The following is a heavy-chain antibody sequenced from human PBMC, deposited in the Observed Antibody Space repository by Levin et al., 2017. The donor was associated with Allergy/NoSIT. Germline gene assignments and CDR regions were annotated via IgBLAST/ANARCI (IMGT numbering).Heavy chain of an antibody. J-gene: IGHJ6*02. CDR2: INHSGST. CDR1: GGSFSGYY. CDR3: ARGAYFVVPAATYYYYYGMDG. V-gene: IGHV4-34*01. D-gene: IGHD2-2*01. Sequence: PSETLSLTCAVYGGSFSGYYWSWIRQPPGKGLEWIGEINHSGSTNYNPSLKSRVTISVDTSKNQFSLKLSSVTAADTAVYYCARGAYFVVPAATYYYYYGMDGWGQGTTVTVSS.